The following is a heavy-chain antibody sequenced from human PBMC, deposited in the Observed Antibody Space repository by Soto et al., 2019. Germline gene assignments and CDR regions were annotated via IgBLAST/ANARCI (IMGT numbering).Heavy chain of an antibody. D-gene: IGHD2-15*01. Sequence: ASVKVSCKASGYTFTSYDINWVRQATGQGLEWMGWISAYNGNTNYAQKLQGRVTMTTDTSTSTAYMELRSLRSDDTAVYYCATGYCSGGSCYSDTDAFDIWGQGTMVTVS. CDR1: GYTFTSYD. J-gene: IGHJ3*02. V-gene: IGHV1-18*01. CDR2: ISAYNGNT. CDR3: ATGYCSGGSCYSDTDAFDI.